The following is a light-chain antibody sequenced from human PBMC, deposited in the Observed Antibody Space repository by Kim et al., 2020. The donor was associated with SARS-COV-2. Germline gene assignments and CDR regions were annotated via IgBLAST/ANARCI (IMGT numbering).Light chain of an antibody. CDR1: QSVSSCY. CDR3: QQYGSSPL. Sequence: EIVLTQSPGTLSLSPGERATLSCRASQSVSSCYLAWYQQKPGQAPRLLIYGASSRATGIPDRFSGSGSGTDFTLTISRLEPEDFAVYYCQQYGSSPLFGQGTKVDIK. CDR2: GAS. J-gene: IGKJ1*01. V-gene: IGKV3-20*01.